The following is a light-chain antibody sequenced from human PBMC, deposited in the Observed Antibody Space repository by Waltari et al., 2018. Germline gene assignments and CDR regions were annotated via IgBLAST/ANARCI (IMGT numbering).Light chain of an antibody. CDR2: DVT. CDR3: ASYIAASTLV. CDR1: ATDVGRYNY. V-gene: IGLV2-14*03. Sequence: QSALTQPASVSGSPGQSITISCPGSATDVGRYNYVSWYQHSPDKAPRLMIYDVTNRPSGVSDRFSGSKSGNTASLTISGLQPEDEADYYCASYIAASTLVFGGGTRMTVV. J-gene: IGLJ3*02.